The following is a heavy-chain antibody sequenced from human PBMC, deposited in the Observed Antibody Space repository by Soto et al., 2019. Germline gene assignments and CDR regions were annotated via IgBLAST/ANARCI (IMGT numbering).Heavy chain of an antibody. J-gene: IGHJ4*02. CDR1: GFTFSSYA. CDR2: ISGSGGST. V-gene: IGHV3-23*01. CDR3: AKETGYCSGGSCYSYDY. D-gene: IGHD2-15*01. Sequence: EVQLLESGGGLVQPGGSLRLSCAASGFTFSSYAMSWVRQAPGKGLEWVSAISGSGGSTYYADSVKGRFTISRDTSKNTLYLQMNSPRADDTAVYYCAKETGYCSGGSCYSYDYWGQGTLVTVSS.